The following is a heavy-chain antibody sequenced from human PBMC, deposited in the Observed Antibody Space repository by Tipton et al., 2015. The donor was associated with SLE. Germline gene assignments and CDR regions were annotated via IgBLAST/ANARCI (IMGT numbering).Heavy chain of an antibody. CDR1: GFTFSSYS. V-gene: IGHV3-48*04. Sequence: GSLRLSCAASGFTFSSYSMNWVRQAPGKGLEWVSYISSSGSTIYYADSVKGRFTISRDNAKNSLYLQMNSLRAEDTAVYYCARGIVVITTPYYFDYWGQGTLVTVSS. J-gene: IGHJ4*02. D-gene: IGHD3-22*01. CDR2: ISSSGSTI. CDR3: ARGIVVITTPYYFDY.